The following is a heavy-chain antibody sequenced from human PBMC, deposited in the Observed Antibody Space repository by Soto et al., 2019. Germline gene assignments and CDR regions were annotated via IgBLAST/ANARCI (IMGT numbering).Heavy chain of an antibody. J-gene: IGHJ2*01. V-gene: IGHV4-34*01. CDR3: ARGRRKALAYTSWYFDL. CDR2: INHSGIT. D-gene: IGHD1-1*01. Sequence: SQTVSLTCAVFGGYFSDYYLSWIPQPPGKGLEWIGEINHSGITNYNPSLKSRVSISVDTSQNQFSLKLSSVTAAETAMYFCARGRRKALAYTSWYFDLWGRGTLVTVSS. CDR1: GGYFSDYY.